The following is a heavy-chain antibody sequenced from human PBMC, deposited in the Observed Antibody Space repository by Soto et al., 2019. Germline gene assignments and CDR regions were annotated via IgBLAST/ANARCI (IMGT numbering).Heavy chain of an antibody. Sequence: SETLSLTCAVSGGSIISNSYYWGWIRQPPGQGLEWIASIFHSGSTYYNPSLKSRVTMSVDTSKNQFSLSLASVTAADTAVYYCARNFYYNRSWYLSRVDYCGQVSVVTVSS. CDR3: ARNFYYNRSWYLSRVDY. CDR1: GGSIISNSYY. D-gene: IGHD6-13*01. CDR2: IFHSGST. J-gene: IGHJ4*02. V-gene: IGHV4-39*01.